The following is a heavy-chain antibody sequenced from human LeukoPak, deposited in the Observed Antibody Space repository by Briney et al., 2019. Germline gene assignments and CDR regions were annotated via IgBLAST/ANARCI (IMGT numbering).Heavy chain of an antibody. V-gene: IGHV4-39*01. CDR3: ARLFRAAAGPNDY. CDR1: GGSISSSSYY. CDR2: IYYSGSI. J-gene: IGHJ4*02. D-gene: IGHD6-13*01. Sequence: SETLSLTCTVSGGSISSSSYYWGWIRQPPGKGLEWIGSIYYSGSIYYNPSIKSRFTISVDTSKNQFSLQLSSVTASDTAVYYCARLFRAAAGPNDYWGQGTLVTVSS.